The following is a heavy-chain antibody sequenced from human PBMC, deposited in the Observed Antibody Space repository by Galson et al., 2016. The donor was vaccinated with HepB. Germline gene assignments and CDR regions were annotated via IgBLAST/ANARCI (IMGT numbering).Heavy chain of an antibody. D-gene: IGHD4-23*01. V-gene: IGHV3-49*03. CDR3: TRGGADGKAFDL. CDR2: IRSKAYGGTT. CDR1: GFTFDDYA. Sequence: SLRLSCAASGFTFDDYAMTWFRQAPGQGLEWVGMIRSKAYGGTTEYAEFVKGTFSISRDNSKSIAYLQMNSLKTEDTAVYYCTRGGADGKAFDLWGQGTMVSVSS. J-gene: IGHJ3*01.